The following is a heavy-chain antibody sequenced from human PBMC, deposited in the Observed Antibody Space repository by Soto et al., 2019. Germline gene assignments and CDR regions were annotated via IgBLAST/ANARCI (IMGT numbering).Heavy chain of an antibody. CDR1: GGPISSYY. D-gene: IGHD3-22*01. CDR3: ARLGAYYQSLEP. CDR2: IYYGGTT. J-gene: IGHJ5*02. V-gene: IGHV4-59*08. Sequence: PSETLSLTCTVSGGPISSYYWSWIRQPPGKGLEWVGYIYYGGTTSYNPSLQSRVTISLETSKSQFSLRLTSVTAADTAVYYCARLGAYYQSLEPWGPGTLVTVSS.